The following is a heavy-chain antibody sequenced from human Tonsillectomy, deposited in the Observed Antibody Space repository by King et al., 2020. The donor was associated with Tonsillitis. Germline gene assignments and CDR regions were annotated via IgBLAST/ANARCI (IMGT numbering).Heavy chain of an antibody. D-gene: IGHD2-21*02. J-gene: IGHJ5*02. CDR3: TREVTFPCCGGDCYAS. V-gene: IGHV3-49*03. Sequence: LVESGGGLVQPGRSLRLSCTASGFPFGDYAMSWFRQAPGKGLEWVGFIRSKAYGGTTEYAASVKGRFTISRDDSKSIAYLQMNSMKTEDTAVYYCTREVTFPCCGGDCYASWGQGTLVTVSS. CDR1: GFPFGDYA. CDR2: IRSKAYGGTT.